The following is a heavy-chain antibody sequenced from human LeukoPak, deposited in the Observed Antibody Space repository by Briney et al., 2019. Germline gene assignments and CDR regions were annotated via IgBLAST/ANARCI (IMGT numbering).Heavy chain of an antibody. Sequence: GESLKISCKGSGYWFTSYWIGWVRQMPGKGLEWMGIIYPGDSDTRYSPSFQGQVTISADKSISTAYLQWSSLKASDTAMYYCARRSVRAIKLERRTIRDYYMGVWGKGTTVTVSS. V-gene: IGHV5-51*01. CDR3: ARRSVRAIKLERRTIRDYYMGV. CDR1: GYWFTSYW. J-gene: IGHJ6*03. D-gene: IGHD1-1*01. CDR2: IYPGDSDT.